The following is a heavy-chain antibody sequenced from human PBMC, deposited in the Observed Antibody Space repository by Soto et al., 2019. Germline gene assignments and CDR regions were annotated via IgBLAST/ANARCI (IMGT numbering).Heavy chain of an antibody. J-gene: IGHJ6*02. CDR2: IIPLFGTT. CDR3: AAELGFGKLSVV. D-gene: IGHD3-10*01. CDR1: GGTFKNCV. V-gene: IGHV1-69*01. Sequence: QVQVVQSGVEVRRPGSLVNVSCKASGGTFKNCVISWVRQAPGQGLEWMGGIIPLFGTTDFAQRFQGRLTITTDESTTTAYMELSRLRSEDTATYYCAAELGFGKLSVVWGQGTTVIVSS.